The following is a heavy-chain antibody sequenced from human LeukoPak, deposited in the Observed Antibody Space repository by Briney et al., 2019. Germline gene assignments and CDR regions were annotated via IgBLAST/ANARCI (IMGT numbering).Heavy chain of an antibody. CDR2: IKQDGSEK. V-gene: IGHV3-7*01. CDR3: ASLGATDLFRTPFDY. Sequence: GGSLRLSCAASGFTFISNGLTWSPQPPGKGRKWVPTIKQDGSEKYYVDSVKGRFTISRDNAKNSLYLQMNSLRAEDTAVYYCASLGATDLFRTPFDYWGQGTLVTVSS. J-gene: IGHJ4*02. CDR1: GFTFISNG. D-gene: IGHD1-26*01.